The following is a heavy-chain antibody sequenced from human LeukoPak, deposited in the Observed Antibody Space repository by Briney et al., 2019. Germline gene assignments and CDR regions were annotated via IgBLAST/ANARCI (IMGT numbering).Heavy chain of an antibody. CDR3: ARDQHYYDSSGYYYYFDY. D-gene: IGHD3-22*01. CDR2: IKQDGSEK. CDR1: GFTFSSYW. V-gene: IGHV3-7*01. J-gene: IGHJ4*02. Sequence: GGSLRLSCAASGFTFSSYWMSWVRQAPGKGLEWVANIKQDGSEKYYVDSVKGRFTISRDNAKNSLYLKMNSLRAEDTAVYYCARDQHYYDSSGYYYYFDYWGQGTLVTVSS.